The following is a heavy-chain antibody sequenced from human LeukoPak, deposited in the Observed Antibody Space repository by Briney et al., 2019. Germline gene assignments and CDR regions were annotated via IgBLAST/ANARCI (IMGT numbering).Heavy chain of an antibody. Sequence: GGSLRLSCAASGFTFSSYGMSWVRQAPGKGLEWVSAISGSGGSTYYADSVKGRFTISRDNSKNTLYLQMNSLRAEDTAVYYCARDYYGSGSYCPFDYWGQGTLVTVSS. CDR3: ARDYYGSGSYCPFDY. D-gene: IGHD3-10*01. CDR2: ISGSGGST. J-gene: IGHJ4*02. CDR1: GFTFSSYG. V-gene: IGHV3-23*01.